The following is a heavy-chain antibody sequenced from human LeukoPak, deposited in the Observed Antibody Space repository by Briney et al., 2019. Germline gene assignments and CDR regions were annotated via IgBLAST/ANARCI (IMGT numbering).Heavy chain of an antibody. V-gene: IGHV1-18*01. Sequence: ASVKVSCNASGYTFNSYGITWVRHAPGQGLEWKACISVYNGNRRYAQNFQGRVTLTTDKTTTTAYMELTSLRCDDTATYYCARDGRFEYSHLYYFDYWGQGTLVSVSS. D-gene: IGHD6-6*01. CDR2: ISVYNGNR. CDR3: ARDGRFEYSHLYYFDY. CDR1: GYTFNSYG. J-gene: IGHJ4*02.